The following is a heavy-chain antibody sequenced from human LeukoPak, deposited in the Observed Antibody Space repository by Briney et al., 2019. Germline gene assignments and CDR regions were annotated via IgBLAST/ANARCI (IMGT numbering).Heavy chain of an antibody. D-gene: IGHD2-15*01. Sequence: GGSLRLSCAASGFTFSNYWMSWVRQAPGKGLEWVANIKQDGSEKYYVDSVKGRFTISRDNAKNSLYLQMNSLRAEDTAVYYCARHPTMTISTPAFDLWGQGTMVVVSS. J-gene: IGHJ3*01. CDR1: GFTFSNYW. CDR2: IKQDGSEK. CDR3: ARHPTMTISTPAFDL. V-gene: IGHV3-7*01.